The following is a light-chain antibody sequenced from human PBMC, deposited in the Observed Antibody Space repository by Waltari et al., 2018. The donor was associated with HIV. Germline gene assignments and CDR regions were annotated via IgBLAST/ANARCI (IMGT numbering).Light chain of an antibody. Sequence: DIVMTQSPFSLPVTPGEPASLSCRSSQSLLHSNGYNYLDWYVQKPGQSPQLLIFLGSDRASGVPDRFSGSGSGTDFTLKISRVEAEDVGIYYCMQALQTPLTFGGGTKVEIK. CDR1: QSLLHSNGYNY. CDR3: MQALQTPLT. V-gene: IGKV2-28*01. CDR2: LGS. J-gene: IGKJ4*01.